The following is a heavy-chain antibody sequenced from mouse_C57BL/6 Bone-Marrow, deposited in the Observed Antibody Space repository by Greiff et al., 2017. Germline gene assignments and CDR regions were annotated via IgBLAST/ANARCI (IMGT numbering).Heavy chain of an antibody. D-gene: IGHD2-4*01. CDR3: ARKGDYDYDDLYYYAMDY. V-gene: IGHV2-9-1*01. Sequence: VQLVESGPGLVAPSQSLSITCTVSGFSLTSYAISWVRQPPGKGLEWLGVIWPGGGTTYNSALNSRLSNSKDNSKSQVFLKMNSLQTGDTARYYCARKGDYDYDDLYYYAMDYWGQGTSVTVSS. J-gene: IGHJ4*01. CDR2: IWPGGGT. CDR1: GFSLTSYA.